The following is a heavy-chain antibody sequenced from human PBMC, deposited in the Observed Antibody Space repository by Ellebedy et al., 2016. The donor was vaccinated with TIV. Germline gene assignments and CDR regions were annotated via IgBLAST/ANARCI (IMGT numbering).Heavy chain of an antibody. Sequence: GESLKISCAASGFTFSNYAMSWVRQTPEKRLEWVSAISGNGGGTYSPDSVRGRFTISRDNSKTTLYLQMNSLRAEDTAIYYCVKHIGRDYGDRMDYWGQGTLVTVSS. CDR3: VKHIGRDYGDRMDY. CDR1: GFTFSNYA. CDR2: ISGNGGGT. V-gene: IGHV3-23*01. D-gene: IGHD4-17*01. J-gene: IGHJ4*02.